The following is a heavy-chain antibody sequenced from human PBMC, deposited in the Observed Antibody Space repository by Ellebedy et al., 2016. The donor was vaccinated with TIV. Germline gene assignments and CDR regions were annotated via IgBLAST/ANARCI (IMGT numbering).Heavy chain of an antibody. CDR2: IYYSGST. D-gene: IGHD5-18*01. Sequence: MPSETLSLTCTVSGGSISSSSYYWGWIRQPPGKGLDWIGSIYYSGSTYYNPSLKSRVTISVDTSKNQFSLTLSSVTAADTAVYYCARQGYRGYSYGATYTPFDYWGQGTLVTVSS. J-gene: IGHJ4*02. CDR1: GGSISSSSYY. V-gene: IGHV4-39*01. CDR3: ARQGYRGYSYGATYTPFDY.